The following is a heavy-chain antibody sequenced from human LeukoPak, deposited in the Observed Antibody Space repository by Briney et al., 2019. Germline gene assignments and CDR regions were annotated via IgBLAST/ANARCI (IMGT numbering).Heavy chain of an antibody. J-gene: IGHJ4*02. CDR3: AKGALGYCSSTSCYTVAY. CDR1: GFTFSSYG. D-gene: IGHD2-2*02. V-gene: IGHV3-30*02. Sequence: QAGGSLRLSCAASGFTFSSYGMHWVRQAPGKGLEWVAFIRYDGSNKYYADSVEGRFTISRDNSKNTLYLQMNSLRAEDTAVYYCAKGALGYCSSTSCYTVAYWGQGTLVTVSS. CDR2: IRYDGSNK.